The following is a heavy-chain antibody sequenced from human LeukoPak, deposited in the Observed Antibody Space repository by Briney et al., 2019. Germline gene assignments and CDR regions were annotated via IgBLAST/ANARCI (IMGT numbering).Heavy chain of an antibody. D-gene: IGHD1-26*01. CDR3: ARSRTRGGVIYYYYGMDV. CDR1: GGSISSYY. Sequence: SETLSLTCTVSGGSISSYYWYWIRQPPGKGQEWIGYIYYSGSTSYNPSLKSRVTMSVDTSKNQFSLKLSSVTAADTAVYYCARSRTRGGVIYYYYGMDVWGQGTTVTVSS. V-gene: IGHV4-59*08. J-gene: IGHJ6*02. CDR2: IYYSGST.